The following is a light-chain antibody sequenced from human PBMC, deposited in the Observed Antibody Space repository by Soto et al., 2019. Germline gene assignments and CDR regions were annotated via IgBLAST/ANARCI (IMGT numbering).Light chain of an antibody. V-gene: IGKV3-20*01. J-gene: IGKJ1*01. CDR1: QSVSSTY. CDR2: GTS. Sequence: EIVLTQSPGTLSLSPGERATLSCRASQSVSSTYLAWYQQKPGQAPRLLIYGTSTRATGIPDRFSGSGSGTDFTLTISGLALEDVAVFYCQQYDGSPTFGQATKVEI. CDR3: QQYDGSPT.